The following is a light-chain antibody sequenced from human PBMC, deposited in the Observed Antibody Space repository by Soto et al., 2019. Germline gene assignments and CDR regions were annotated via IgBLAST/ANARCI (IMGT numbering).Light chain of an antibody. CDR2: DVS. Sequence: QSALTQPPSASGSPGQSVTISCTGTSSDVGAYNYVSWYQQHPGKAPKLMIYDVSKRPSGVPDRFSGSKSGNTASLTVSGLQAEDEADYYCSSYAGSNNFKVFGGGTELTVL. CDR1: SSDVGAYNY. V-gene: IGLV2-8*01. J-gene: IGLJ3*02. CDR3: SSYAGSNNFKV.